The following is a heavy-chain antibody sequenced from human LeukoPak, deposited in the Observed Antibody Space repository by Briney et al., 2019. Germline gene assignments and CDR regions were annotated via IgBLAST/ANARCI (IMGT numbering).Heavy chain of an antibody. D-gene: IGHD6-13*01. CDR3: ARAFGIAAAGTTPYYYYGMDV. CDR2: IGTAGDT. Sequence: GGSLRLSCAASGFTFSSYDMHWVRQAPGKGLEWVSAIGTAGDTYYPGSVKGRFTISRENAKNSLYLQMNSLRAGDTAVYYCARAFGIAAAGTTPYYYYGMDVWGQGTTVTVSS. V-gene: IGHV3-13*01. CDR1: GFTFSSYD. J-gene: IGHJ6*02.